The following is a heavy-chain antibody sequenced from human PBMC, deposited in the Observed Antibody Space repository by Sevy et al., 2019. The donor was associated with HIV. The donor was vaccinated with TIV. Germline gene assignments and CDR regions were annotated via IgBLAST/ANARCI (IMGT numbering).Heavy chain of an antibody. CDR1: GGAISSYY. V-gene: IGHV4-59*01. CDR3: AREVARYYFDY. J-gene: IGHJ4*02. CDR2: IYYSGST. D-gene: IGHD5-12*01. Sequence: SETLSLTCTVSGGAISSYYWSWIRQPPGKGLEWIGYIYYSGSTNYNPSLKSRVTISVDTSKNQFSLKLSSVTAADTAVYYCAREVARYYFDYWGQGTLVTVSS.